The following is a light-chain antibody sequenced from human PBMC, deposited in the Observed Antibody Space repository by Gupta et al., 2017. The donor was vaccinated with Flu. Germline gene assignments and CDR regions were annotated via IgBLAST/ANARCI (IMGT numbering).Light chain of an antibody. CDR1: QSISSY. V-gene: IGKV1-39*01. Sequence: DIQMTQSQSSLSASVGDRVTITCRASQSISSYLNWYQQKPGKAPKLLIYAASSLQSGVPSRFSGSGSGTDFTLTISSLQPEDFATYYCQQSYSNPFTFGPGTKVDIK. J-gene: IGKJ3*01. CDR2: AAS. CDR3: QQSYSNPFT.